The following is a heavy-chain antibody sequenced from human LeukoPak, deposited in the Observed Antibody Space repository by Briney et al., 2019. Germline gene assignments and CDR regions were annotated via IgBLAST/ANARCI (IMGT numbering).Heavy chain of an antibody. D-gene: IGHD2-15*01. Sequence: SETLSLTCTVSGGSISSGGYYWSWIRQHPGKGLEWIGCIYYSGSTYYNPSLKSRVTISVDTSKNQFSLKLSSVTAADTAVYYCARVDGVALDYWGQGTLVTVSS. CDR3: ARVDGVALDY. J-gene: IGHJ4*02. CDR2: IYYSGST. CDR1: GGSISSGGYY. V-gene: IGHV4-31*03.